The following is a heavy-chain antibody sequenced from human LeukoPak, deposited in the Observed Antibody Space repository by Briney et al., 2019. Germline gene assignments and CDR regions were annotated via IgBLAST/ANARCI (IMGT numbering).Heavy chain of an antibody. CDR2: IHHIGNT. V-gene: IGHV4-34*01. CDR1: ARSFSGYY. CDR3: ARVALRAQGGMDV. J-gene: IGHJ6*01. Sequence: PSQTLSLTCAVDARSFSGYYWSWVRQPARKGLEWDVLIHHIGNTNYNPSLKRRATLSVDTSKTQFSLEVSSVTAAQTAVYYCARVALRAQGGMDVWGKGTTVTVSS.